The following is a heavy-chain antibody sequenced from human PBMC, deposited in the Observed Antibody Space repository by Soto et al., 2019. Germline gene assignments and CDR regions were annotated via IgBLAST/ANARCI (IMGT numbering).Heavy chain of an antibody. CDR2: IIPIFGTA. CDR1: GGTFSSYA. CDR3: ARVRVERATLGGFDP. D-gene: IGHD3-16*01. V-gene: IGHV1-69*01. J-gene: IGHJ5*02. Sequence: QVQLVQSGAEVKKPGYSVKVSCKASGGTFSSYAISWVRQDPGQGLEWMGEIIPIFGTANYAQKFQGRVTLTADESTRTSYMELSSLRSEDTAVYYCARVRVERATLGGFDPWGQATLVSDSS.